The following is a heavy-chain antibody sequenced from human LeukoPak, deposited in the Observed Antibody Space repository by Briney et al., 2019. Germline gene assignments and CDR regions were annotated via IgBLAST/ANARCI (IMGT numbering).Heavy chain of an antibody. D-gene: IGHD3-10*01. CDR3: AKVDYYGSGTYNYFDY. CDR1: GFAFDEYA. V-gene: IGHV3-9*01. J-gene: IGHJ4*02. Sequence: GGSLRLSCAASGFAFDEYAMHWVRQAPGKGLEWVSGINWNSDNIGYADSVKGRFTISGDNAKNSLYLQMDSLRDEDTALYYCAKVDYYGSGTYNYFDYWGQGTLVTVSS. CDR2: INWNSDNI.